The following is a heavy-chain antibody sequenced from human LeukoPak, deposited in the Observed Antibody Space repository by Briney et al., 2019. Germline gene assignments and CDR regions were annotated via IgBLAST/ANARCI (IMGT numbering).Heavy chain of an antibody. CDR2: IYYSGHT. Sequence: SETLSLTCTVSGGSISSYYWSWIRQPPGRGLEWIGYIYYSGHTHYKLSLKSRVTISVDTSNNQFSLKLSSVTAADTAVYYCARDAVAGIDYWGQGTLATVSS. D-gene: IGHD6-19*01. CDR3: ARDAVAGIDY. J-gene: IGHJ4*02. CDR1: GGSISSYY. V-gene: IGHV4-59*01.